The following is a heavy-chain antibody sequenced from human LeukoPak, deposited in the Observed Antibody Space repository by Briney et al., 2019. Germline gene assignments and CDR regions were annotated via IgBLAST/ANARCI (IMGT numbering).Heavy chain of an antibody. CDR3: ARVANEGGYYFDY. CDR1: GYTFTGYY. Sequence: ASVTVSCKASGYTFTGYYMHWVRQAPGQGLEWMGWINPNSGGTNYAQKFQGRVTMTRDTSISTAYMELSRLRSDDTAVYYCARVANEGGYYFDYWGQGTLVTVSS. V-gene: IGHV1-2*02. CDR2: INPNSGGT. J-gene: IGHJ4*02. D-gene: IGHD1-1*01.